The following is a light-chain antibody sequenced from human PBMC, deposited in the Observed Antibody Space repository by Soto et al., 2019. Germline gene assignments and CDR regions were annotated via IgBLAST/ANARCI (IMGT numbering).Light chain of an antibody. CDR1: QSVSIN. CDR2: GAS. CDR3: QQYNNWPYT. J-gene: IGKJ2*01. Sequence: EIVMTQSPATLSVYPGERATLSCRASQSVSINLAWYQQKPGQAPRLLIYGASTRATGIPARFSGSGSGTEFTRTISSLQSEDFAVYYCQQYNNWPYTFGQGTKLEIK. V-gene: IGKV3-15*01.